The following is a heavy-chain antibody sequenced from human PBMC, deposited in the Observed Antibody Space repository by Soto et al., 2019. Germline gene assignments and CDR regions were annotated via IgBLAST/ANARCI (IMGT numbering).Heavy chain of an antibody. CDR2: IYPGDSDT. Sequence: PCESLKISCQACGYSFTRYWIGWVRQMPVKCLEWMGIIYPGDSDTRYSPSFQGQVTISADKSISTAYLQWSSLKASDTAMYYCARLEYLNYYYYYGMDVWGQGTTVTVSS. D-gene: IGHD1-1*01. CDR1: GYSFTRYW. J-gene: IGHJ6*02. CDR3: ARLEYLNYYYYYGMDV. V-gene: IGHV5-51*01.